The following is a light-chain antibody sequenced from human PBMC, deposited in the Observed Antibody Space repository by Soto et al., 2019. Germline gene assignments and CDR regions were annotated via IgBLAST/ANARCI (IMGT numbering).Light chain of an antibody. CDR1: SGHSSYI. Sequence: QSALTQSSSASASLGSSVKLTCTLSSGHSSYIIAWHQQQPGKAPRYLMKLEGSGSYNKGSGVPARFSGSSSGADRYLTISNLQSEDEADYYCETWDSNTRVFGTGTKLTVL. CDR2: LEGSGSY. J-gene: IGLJ1*01. CDR3: ETWDSNTRV. V-gene: IGLV4-60*03.